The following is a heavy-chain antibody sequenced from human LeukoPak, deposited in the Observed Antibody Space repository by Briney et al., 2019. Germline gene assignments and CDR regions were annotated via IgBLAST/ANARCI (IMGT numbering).Heavy chain of an antibody. D-gene: IGHD2-2*02. CDR3: ARDEGYCSSTSCYTAEYFQH. CDR1: GFTFSSYW. CDR2: IKQDGSEK. Sequence: PGGSLRLSCAASGFTFSSYWMSWFRQAPGKGLEWVANIKQDGSEKYYVDSVKGRFTISRDNAKNSLYLQMNSLRAEDTAVYYCARDEGYCSSTSCYTAEYFQHWGQGTLVTVSS. J-gene: IGHJ1*01. V-gene: IGHV3-7*01.